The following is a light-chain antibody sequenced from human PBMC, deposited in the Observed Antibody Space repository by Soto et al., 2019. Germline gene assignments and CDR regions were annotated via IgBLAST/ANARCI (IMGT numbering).Light chain of an antibody. CDR3: QQRSDWPRT. V-gene: IGKV3-11*01. Sequence: PGERATLSCRASQSVSSYLAWYQQKPGQTPRPLIYDASNRATGIPARFSGSGSGTDFTLTISSLEPEDFAVYYCQQRSDWPRTFGQGTKVDIK. CDR2: DAS. J-gene: IGKJ1*01. CDR1: QSVSSY.